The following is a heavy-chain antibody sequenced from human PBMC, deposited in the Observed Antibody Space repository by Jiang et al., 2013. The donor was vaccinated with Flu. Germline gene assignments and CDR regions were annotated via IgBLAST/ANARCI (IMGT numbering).Heavy chain of an antibody. J-gene: IGHJ6*02. Sequence: SGAEVKKPGASVKVSCKVSGNTLTKLSMHWVRQGPGKGLEWVGGFDPEDGEVVYAQKFQGRVTLTEDPLTDTSYMELSSLRSEDTAVYYCARVRRWLTVSTYYHGMDVWGQGTTVTV. CDR3: ARVRRWLTVSTYYHGMDV. D-gene: IGHD3-10*01. V-gene: IGHV1-24*01. CDR2: FDPEDGEV. CDR1: GNTLTKLS.